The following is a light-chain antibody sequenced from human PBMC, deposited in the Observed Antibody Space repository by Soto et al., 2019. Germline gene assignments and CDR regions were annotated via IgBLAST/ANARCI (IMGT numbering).Light chain of an antibody. Sequence: DIQMTQSPSSLSASVGDRVTITCRASQSITTYLNWYQRKPGRAPNLLIFAASTLQSGVPSRFSGSGSGTDFSLTISSLQPEDFVTYYCLQTYSTPWTFGQGTDVEIK. J-gene: IGKJ1*01. CDR1: QSITTY. V-gene: IGKV1-39*01. CDR3: LQTYSTPWT. CDR2: AAS.